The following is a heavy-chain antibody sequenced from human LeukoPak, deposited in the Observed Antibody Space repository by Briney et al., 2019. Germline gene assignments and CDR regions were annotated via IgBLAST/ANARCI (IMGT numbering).Heavy chain of an antibody. CDR1: GFTFSDYA. Sequence: GGSLRLSCTASGFTFSDYAMTWVRQAPGKGLEWVGFIRNKANGGTADYAASVRGGFTISRDDSKTIAYLQMNSLRTDDTAVYYCSRAYSTGWLGINDYWGQGALVTVSS. CDR2: IRNKANGGTA. CDR3: SRAYSTGWLGINDY. V-gene: IGHV3-49*04. D-gene: IGHD6-19*01. J-gene: IGHJ4*02.